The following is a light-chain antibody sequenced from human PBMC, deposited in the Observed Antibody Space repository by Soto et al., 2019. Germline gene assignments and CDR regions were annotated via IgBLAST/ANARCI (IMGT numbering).Light chain of an antibody. CDR3: QQYNTWPPWT. V-gene: IGKV3-15*01. Sequence: VVLTQSPATLSVSPGERATLSCRASESVASKLAWYQQKPGQAPRLLIYAASTRATGIAARFSGSGSGTDFTLPISSLQPEDFAVYYCQQYNTWPPWTFGQGTKVEI. CDR1: ESVASK. CDR2: AAS. J-gene: IGKJ1*01.